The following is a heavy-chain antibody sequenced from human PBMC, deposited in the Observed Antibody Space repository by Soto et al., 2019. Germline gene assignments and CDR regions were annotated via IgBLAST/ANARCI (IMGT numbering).Heavy chain of an antibody. CDR2: IIPIFGTA. CDR3: ARVSYDFWSGYPLLYYDYYGMDV. J-gene: IGHJ6*02. D-gene: IGHD3-3*01. CDR1: GGTFSSYA. Sequence: QVQLVQSGAEVKKPGSSVKVSCKASGGTFSSYALSWVRQAPGQGLEWMGGIIPIFGTANYAQKFQGRGTITADESTSTAYMELSSLRSEDTAVYYCARVSYDFWSGYPLLYYDYYGMDVWGQGTTVTVSS. V-gene: IGHV1-69*12.